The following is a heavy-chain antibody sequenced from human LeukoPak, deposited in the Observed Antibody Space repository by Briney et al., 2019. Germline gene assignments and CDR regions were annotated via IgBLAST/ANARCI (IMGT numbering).Heavy chain of an antibody. CDR3: ASGITGATDAFDI. V-gene: IGHV4-30-2*01. J-gene: IGHJ3*02. D-gene: IGHD1/OR15-1a*01. Sequence: SETLSLTCTVSGGSISSGGYYWSWIRQPPGEGLEWIGYIYHSGSTYYNPSLKSRVTISVDRSKNQFSLKLSSVTAADTAVYYCASGITGATDAFDIWGQGTMVTVSS. CDR2: IYHSGST. CDR1: GGSISSGGYY.